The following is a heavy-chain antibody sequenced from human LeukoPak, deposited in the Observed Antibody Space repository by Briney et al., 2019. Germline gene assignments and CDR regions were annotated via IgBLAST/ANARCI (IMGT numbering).Heavy chain of an antibody. CDR2: INPNSGGT. Sequence: ASVKVSCKASGYTSTGPYIHWMRQAPGQGLEWMGWINPNSGGTKYAQKFQGRVTVTRDTSTSTAYMELSGLRADDTAAYYCARVEYCTKGVCINFDLWGQGTLVTVSS. V-gene: IGHV1-2*02. CDR1: GYTSTGPY. CDR3: ARVEYCTKGVCINFDL. D-gene: IGHD2-8*01. J-gene: IGHJ4*02.